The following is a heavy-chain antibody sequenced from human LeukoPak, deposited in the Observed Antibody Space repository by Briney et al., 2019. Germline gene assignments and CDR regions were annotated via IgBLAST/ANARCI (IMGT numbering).Heavy chain of an antibody. CDR2: ISAYNGNT. J-gene: IGHJ5*02. CDR1: GYTFTSYG. D-gene: IGHD2-8*01. Sequence: GASVKVSCKASGYTFTSYGTSWVRQAPGQGLEWMGWISAYNGNTNYAQKLQGRVTMTTDTSTSTAYMELRSLKSDDTAVYYCARALYCTNGVCYAEDWFDPWGQGTLVTVSS. V-gene: IGHV1-18*01. CDR3: ARALYCTNGVCYAEDWFDP.